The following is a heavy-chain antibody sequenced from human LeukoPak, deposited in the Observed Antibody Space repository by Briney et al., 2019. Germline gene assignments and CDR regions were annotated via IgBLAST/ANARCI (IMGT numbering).Heavy chain of an antibody. CDR1: GGSISSGGYS. CDR2: IYYSGST. D-gene: IGHD2-8*01. J-gene: IGHJ4*02. Sequence: PSETLSLTCAVSGGSISSGGYSWSWIRQPPGKGLEWIGYIYYSGSTYYNPSLKSRVTISVDTSKNQFSLKLSSVTAADTAVYYCAREPISASIVLMAPIDYWGQGTLVTVSS. V-gene: IGHV4-30-4*07. CDR3: AREPISASIVLMAPIDY.